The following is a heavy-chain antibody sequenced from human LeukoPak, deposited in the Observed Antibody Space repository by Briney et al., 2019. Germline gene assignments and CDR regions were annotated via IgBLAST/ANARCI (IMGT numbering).Heavy chain of an antibody. Sequence: PSETLSLTCTVSGYSIDSGYYWGWIRQPPGKGLEWIGTIYHSGSSYYNPSLKSRVTISVDTSKNQFSLKLSSVTAADTAVYHCARTTPEIDWFDPWGQGTLVTVSS. CDR1: GYSIDSGYY. J-gene: IGHJ5*02. V-gene: IGHV4-38-2*02. CDR2: IYHSGSS. CDR3: ARTTPEIDWFDP. D-gene: IGHD1-1*01.